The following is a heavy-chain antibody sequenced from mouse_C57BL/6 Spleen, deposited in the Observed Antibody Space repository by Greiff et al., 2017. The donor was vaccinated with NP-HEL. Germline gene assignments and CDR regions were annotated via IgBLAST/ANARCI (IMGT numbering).Heavy chain of an antibody. Sequence: QVQLQQPGAELVRPGSSVKLSYKASGYTFTSYWMDWVKQRPGQGLEWIGNIYPSDSETHYNQKFKDKATLTVDKSSSTAYMQLSSLTSEDSAVYYCAIYYDYDEAFAYWGQGTLVTVSA. J-gene: IGHJ3*01. CDR3: AIYYDYDEAFAY. CDR2: IYPSDSET. V-gene: IGHV1-61*01. CDR1: GYTFTSYW. D-gene: IGHD2-4*01.